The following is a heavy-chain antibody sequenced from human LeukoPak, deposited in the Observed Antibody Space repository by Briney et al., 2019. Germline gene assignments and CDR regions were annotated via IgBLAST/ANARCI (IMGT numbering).Heavy chain of an antibody. J-gene: IGHJ4*02. D-gene: IGHD6-13*01. CDR1: GGTFSSYA. CDR2: IIPIFGTA. V-gene: IGHV1-69*06. CDR3: ASLGSSSWPDY. Sequence: ASVKVSCKASGGTFSSYAISWVRQAPGQGLEWMGGIIPIFGTADYAQKFQGRVTITADKSTSTAYMELSSLRSEDTAVYYCASLGSSSWPDYWGQGTLVTVSS.